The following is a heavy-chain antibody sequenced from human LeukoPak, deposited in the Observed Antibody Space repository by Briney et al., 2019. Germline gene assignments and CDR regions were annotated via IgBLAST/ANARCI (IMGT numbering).Heavy chain of an antibody. D-gene: IGHD2-15*01. V-gene: IGHV3-64*01. CDR1: GFTFSSYA. CDR2: ISSNGGST. Sequence: PGGSLRLSCVASGFTFSSYAMHWVRQAPGKGLEYVSAISSNGGSTYYANSVKGRFTISRDNSKNTLYLQMSSLRAEDTAVYYCARGAYCSGGSCYHNWFDLWGQGTLVTVSS. CDR3: ARGAYCSGGSCYHNWFDL. J-gene: IGHJ5*02.